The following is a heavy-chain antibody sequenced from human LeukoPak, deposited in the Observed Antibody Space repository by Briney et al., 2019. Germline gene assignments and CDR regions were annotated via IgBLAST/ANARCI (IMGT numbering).Heavy chain of an antibody. J-gene: IGHJ6*02. Sequence: SETLSLTCTVSGVSISGYYWTWIRQSPGKGLEGIGYIHYSGSTNYNPSLKSRVTISLDTSKSQFSLKLSSVTAADTAVYYCARADGTNYYYYGMDVWGQGTTVTVSS. CDR3: ARADGTNYYYYGMDV. CDR1: GVSISGYY. V-gene: IGHV4-59*01. CDR2: IHYSGST. D-gene: IGHD2-2*01.